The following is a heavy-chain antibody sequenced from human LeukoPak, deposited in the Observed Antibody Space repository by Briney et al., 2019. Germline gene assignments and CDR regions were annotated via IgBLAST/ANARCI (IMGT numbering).Heavy chain of an antibody. J-gene: IGHJ3*02. CDR1: GGSISGHY. V-gene: IGHV4-59*11. CDR3: ARLLDNDSSGDPDTFDM. CDR2: IYYSGKT. Sequence: SETLSLTCAVSGGSISGHYWSWIRQPPGKGLEWIGYIYYSGKTYYGSSLRSRVTISVDTSKNHVSLKLTSVTAADTAVYYCARLLDNDSSGDPDTFDMWGQGTMVTVSS. D-gene: IGHD3-22*01.